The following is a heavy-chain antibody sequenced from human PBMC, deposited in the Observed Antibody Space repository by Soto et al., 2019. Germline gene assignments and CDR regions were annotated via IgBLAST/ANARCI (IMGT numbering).Heavy chain of an antibody. CDR1: GGSISSYH. CDR2: IYTSGST. Sequence: SETLSLTCTVSGGSISSYHWSWIRQPAGKGLEWIGRIYTSGSTNYNPSLKSRVTMSVYTSKDQFSLKLSSVTAADTAVYYCTRDLARYCASRVCWSKWYEPLDPGTLGAAST. D-gene: IGHD2-8*02. CDR3: TRDLARYCASRVCWSKWYEP. J-gene: IGHJ5*01. V-gene: IGHV4-4*07.